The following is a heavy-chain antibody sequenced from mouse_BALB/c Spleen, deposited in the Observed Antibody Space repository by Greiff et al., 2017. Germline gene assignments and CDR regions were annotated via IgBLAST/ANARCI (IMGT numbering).Heavy chain of an antibody. D-gene: IGHD1-1*01. CDR3: APHYYGSSIDY. V-gene: IGHV14-3*02. CDR2: IDPANGNT. CDR1: GFNIKDTY. J-gene: IGHJ4*01. Sequence: VQLQQSGAELVKPGASVKLSCTASGFNIKDTYMHWVKQRPEQGLEWIGRIDPANGNTKYDPKFQGKATITADTSSNTAYLQLSSLTSEDTAVYYCAPHYYGSSIDYWGQGTSVTVSS.